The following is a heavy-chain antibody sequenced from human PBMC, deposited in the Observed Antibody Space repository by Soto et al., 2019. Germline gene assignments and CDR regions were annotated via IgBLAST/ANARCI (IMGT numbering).Heavy chain of an antibody. V-gene: IGHV4-39*01. CDR3: ARHLQDYGDSLDY. J-gene: IGHJ4*02. D-gene: IGHD4-17*01. Sequence: PSETLSLTCTVSGGSISRSSYYWGWIRQPPGKGLEWIGSIYYSGSTYYNPSLKSRVTISVDTSKNQFSLKLSSVTAADTAVYYCARHLQDYGDSLDYWGQGTLVTVSS. CDR2: IYYSGST. CDR1: GGSISRSSYY.